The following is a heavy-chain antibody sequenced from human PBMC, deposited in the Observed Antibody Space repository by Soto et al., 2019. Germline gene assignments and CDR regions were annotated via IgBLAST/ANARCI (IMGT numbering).Heavy chain of an antibody. V-gene: IGHV1-18*01. CDR1: GYIFTTYG. CDR2: ISAHNGNT. D-gene: IGHD1-1*01. Sequence: QVHLVQSGAEVKKPGASVKVSCKGSGYIFTTYGITWVRQAPGQGLEWMGWISAHNGNTNYAQKLQGRVTVTRDTSTSTAYMELRNLRSDGTAVYYCARGRYGDYWGQGALVTVSS. J-gene: IGHJ4*02. CDR3: ARGRYGDY.